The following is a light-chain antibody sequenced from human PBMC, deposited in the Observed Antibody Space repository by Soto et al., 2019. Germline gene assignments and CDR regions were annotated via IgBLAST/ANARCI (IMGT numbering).Light chain of an antibody. Sequence: QSALTQPASVSGSPGQSITISCTGTSSDVGSYNLVSWYQQHPGKAPKLMIYEGSKRPSGVSNRFSGSKSGNTASLTISGLQAEDEADYYCCSYAGSLSVFGTGPKVTVL. CDR3: CSYAGSLSV. V-gene: IGLV2-23*01. CDR1: SSDVGSYNL. CDR2: EGS. J-gene: IGLJ1*01.